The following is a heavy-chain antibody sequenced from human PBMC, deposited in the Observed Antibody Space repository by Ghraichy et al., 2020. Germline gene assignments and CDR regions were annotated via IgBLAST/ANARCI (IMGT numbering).Heavy chain of an antibody. Sequence: GGSLRLSCVASGFSFRSHDMHWVRQVVGKGLEWVSAIGAAGDTYYPDSVKGRFTISRDLGENSVFLQMNSLTAGDTAVYYCARGSRSDILSGHLRLDPWGQGTQVTVSS. CDR2: IGAAGDT. CDR1: GFSFRSHD. D-gene: IGHD3-9*01. CDR3: ARGSRSDILSGHLRLDP. V-gene: IGHV3-13*01. J-gene: IGHJ5*02.